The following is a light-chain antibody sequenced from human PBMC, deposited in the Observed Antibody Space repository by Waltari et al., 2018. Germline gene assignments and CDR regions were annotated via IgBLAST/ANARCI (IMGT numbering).Light chain of an antibody. CDR2: EVS. J-gene: IGLJ2*01. CDR3: SSYTSSSTLGVV. V-gene: IGLV2-14*01. Sequence: QSALTQPASVSGSPGQSITISCTGTSSDVGGYNYASWYQQHPGKAPKLMIYEVSTLPSGVSNRFSGSKSGNTASLTISGLQAEDEADYYCSSYTSSSTLGVVFGGGTKLTVL. CDR1: SSDVGGYNY.